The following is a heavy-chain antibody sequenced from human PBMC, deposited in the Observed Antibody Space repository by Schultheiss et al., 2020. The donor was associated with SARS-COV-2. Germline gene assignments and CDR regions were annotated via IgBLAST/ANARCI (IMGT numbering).Heavy chain of an antibody. CDR1: GGSIRNTNYY. D-gene: IGHD6-19*01. J-gene: IGHJ6*03. Sequence: SETLSLTCAVSGGSIRNTNYYWSWIRQPPGKGLEWIGEINHSGSTNYNPSLKSRVTISVDTSKNQFSLKLSSVTAADTAVYYCARGYYRSYSSGWARVLARYYYMDVWGKGTTVTVSS. CDR3: ARGYYRSYSSGWARVLARYYYMDV. CDR2: INHSGST. V-gene: IGHV4-34*01.